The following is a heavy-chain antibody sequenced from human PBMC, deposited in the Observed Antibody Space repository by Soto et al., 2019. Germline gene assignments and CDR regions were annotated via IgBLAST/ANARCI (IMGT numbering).Heavy chain of an antibody. Sequence: SETLSLTCTVSGASVSSGAYYWGWVRQRPGRGLEWIGYIYESGYTYYNTSLKSRLTISLDRSNNQFSLGLTSATAADTAVYYCVRALRHPAMVYPWLDPWGQGTLVTVSS. J-gene: IGHJ5*02. D-gene: IGHD5-18*01. CDR2: IYESGYT. CDR3: VRALRHPAMVYPWLDP. CDR1: GASVSSGAYY. V-gene: IGHV4-31*03.